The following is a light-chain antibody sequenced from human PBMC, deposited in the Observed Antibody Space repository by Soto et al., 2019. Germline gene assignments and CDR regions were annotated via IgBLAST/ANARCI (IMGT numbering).Light chain of an antibody. CDR2: DAS. J-gene: IGKJ1*01. CDR1: QSISSW. CDR3: QQYNSYWT. Sequence: DIQMTQSPSTLSASVGDRVTITCRASQSISSWLAWYQQKSGKAPKLLIYDASSLESGVPSRLSGSGSGTEFTLNISSLQPDDFATYYCQQYNSYWTFGQGTKVEIK. V-gene: IGKV1-5*01.